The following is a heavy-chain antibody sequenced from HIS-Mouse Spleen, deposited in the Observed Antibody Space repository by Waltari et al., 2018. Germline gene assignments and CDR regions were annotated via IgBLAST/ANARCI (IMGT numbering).Heavy chain of an antibody. D-gene: IGHD6-13*01. CDR2: IYYSGSS. CDR1: GGSISSSSYY. J-gene: IGHJ2*01. V-gene: IGHV4-39*07. CDR3: AREIPYSSSWYDWYFDL. Sequence: QLQLQESGPGLVKPSETLSLTCTVSGGSISSSSYYWGWIRQPPGKGLDWIGSIYYSGSSNYNPSLKIRVTISVDTSKNQFSLKLSSVTAADTAVYYCAREIPYSSSWYDWYFDLWGRGTLVTVSS.